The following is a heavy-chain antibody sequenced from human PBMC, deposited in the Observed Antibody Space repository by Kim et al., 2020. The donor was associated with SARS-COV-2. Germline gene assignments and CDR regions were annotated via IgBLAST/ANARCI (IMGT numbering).Heavy chain of an antibody. CDR1: GGSISSSSYY. CDR3: ARDFTVTTSFYYYGMDV. J-gene: IGHJ6*01. D-gene: IGHD4-4*01. Sequence: SETLSLTCTVSGGSISSSSYYWGWIRQPPGKGLEWIGNIYYSGSTYYNPSLKSRVTISVDTSKNQFSLKLSSVTAADTAVYYCARDFTVTTSFYYYGMDVWGQGTTVTVSS. CDR2: IYYSGST. V-gene: IGHV4-39*07.